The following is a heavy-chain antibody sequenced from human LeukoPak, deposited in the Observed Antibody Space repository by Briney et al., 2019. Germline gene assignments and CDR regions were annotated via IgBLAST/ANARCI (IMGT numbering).Heavy chain of an antibody. CDR1: GDTFTSYD. CDR3: ASSYGRDYNWFDP. J-gene: IGHJ5*02. V-gene: IGHV1-8*01. D-gene: IGHD4-17*01. CDR2: MNPNSGNT. Sequence: GASVKVSCKASGDTFTSYDINWVRQATGQGLEWMGWMNPNSGNTGYAQKFQGRVTMTRNTSISTAYMELSSLRSEDTAVYYCASSYGRDYNWFDPWGQGTLVTVSS.